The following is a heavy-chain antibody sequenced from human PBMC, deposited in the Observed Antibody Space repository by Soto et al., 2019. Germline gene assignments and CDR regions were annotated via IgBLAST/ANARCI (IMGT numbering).Heavy chain of an antibody. CDR1: GGSISSGGYS. CDR3: ASANSYGPTASDY. D-gene: IGHD5-18*01. V-gene: IGHV4-30-2*05. Sequence: SETLSLTCAVSGGSISSGGYSWSWLRQPPGKGLEWIGYIYYSGSTYYNPSLKSRVTISVDTSKNQFSLKLSSVTAADTAVYYGASANSYGPTASDYWGQGTLVTVSS. J-gene: IGHJ4*02. CDR2: IYYSGST.